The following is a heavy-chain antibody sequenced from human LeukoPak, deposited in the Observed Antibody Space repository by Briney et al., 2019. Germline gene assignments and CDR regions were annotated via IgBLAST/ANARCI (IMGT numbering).Heavy chain of an antibody. CDR1: GGSISSFY. Sequence: SETLSLTCTVSGGSISSFYWSFIREPPGRGLEWIGYIYYSGSTNYIPPLKSTVTISVDTSKNQFSMKLSSVTAADTAVYYCARLGYCSGGSCYAHAPYYYYYYMDVWGKGTTVTVSS. J-gene: IGHJ6*03. CDR2: IYYSGST. D-gene: IGHD2-15*01. CDR3: ARLGYCSGGSCYAHAPYYYYYYMDV. V-gene: IGHV4-59*01.